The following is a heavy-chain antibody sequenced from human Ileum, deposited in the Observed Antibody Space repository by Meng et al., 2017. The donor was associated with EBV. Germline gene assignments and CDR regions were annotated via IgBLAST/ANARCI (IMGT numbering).Heavy chain of an antibody. J-gene: IGHJ4*02. CDR2: FDPEDGET. CDR1: GYTLTELS. Sequence: VQLVHAGALVMKTWAPFTVACKVSGYTLTELSLHWERQAPGKGMEWMGGFDPEDGETIYAQKFQGRVTMTEDTSTDTAYMELSSLRSEDTAVYYCATAPPGYYDSSGYYNWGQGTLVTVSS. D-gene: IGHD3-22*01. CDR3: ATAPPGYYDSSGYYN. V-gene: IGHV1-24*01.